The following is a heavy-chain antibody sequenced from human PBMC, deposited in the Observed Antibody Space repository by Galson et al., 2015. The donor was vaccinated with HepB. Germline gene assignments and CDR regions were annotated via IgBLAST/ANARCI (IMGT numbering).Heavy chain of an antibody. CDR2: IIPILGIA. CDR1: GGTFSSYA. J-gene: IGHJ1*01. Sequence: SVKVSCKASGGTFSSYAISWVRQAPGQGLEWMGRIIPILGIANYAQKFQGRVTITADKSTSTAYMELSSLRSEDTAVYYCARGKKWEPGAEYFQHWGQGTLVTVSS. V-gene: IGHV1-69*04. CDR3: ARGKKWEPGAEYFQH. D-gene: IGHD1-26*01.